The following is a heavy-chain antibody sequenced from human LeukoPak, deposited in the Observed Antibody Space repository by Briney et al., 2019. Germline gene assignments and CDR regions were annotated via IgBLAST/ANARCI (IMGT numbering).Heavy chain of an antibody. D-gene: IGHD1-26*01. Sequence: GGSLRLSCAASGFTFSSYAMTWVRQAPGKGLEWVSAINDRGGDTYYADSVKGRFTISRDNSKNTLYLQMNSLRAEDTAVYYCAKGYRGSYDYWGQGTLVTVSS. CDR1: GFTFSSYA. CDR3: AKGYRGSYDY. CDR2: INDRGGDT. J-gene: IGHJ4*02. V-gene: IGHV3-23*01.